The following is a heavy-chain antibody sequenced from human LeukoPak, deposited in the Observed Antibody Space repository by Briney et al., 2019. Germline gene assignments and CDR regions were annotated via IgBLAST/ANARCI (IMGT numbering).Heavy chain of an antibody. CDR3: ARASVDYYDSGGRHKFDY. CDR2: IWYDGSKK. V-gene: IGHV3-33*01. J-gene: IGHJ4*02. D-gene: IGHD3-22*01. Sequence: GGSLRLSCAASGFTFSSYGMHWVRQAPGKGLEWVAVIWYDGSKKYYADSVKGRFTISRDNSKNTLYLQMNSLRADDTAVYYCARASVDYYDSGGRHKFDYWGQGTLVTVSS. CDR1: GFTFSSYG.